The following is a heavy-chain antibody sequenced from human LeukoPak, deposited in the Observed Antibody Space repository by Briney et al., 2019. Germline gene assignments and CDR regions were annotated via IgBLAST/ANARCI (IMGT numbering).Heavy chain of an antibody. V-gene: IGHV1-8*01. D-gene: IGHD3-22*01. Sequence: ASVKVSCKASGYTFTSYDINWVRQATGQGRDWRGWMNPNSGNTGYPQKFQGRVTMTRNSAISTAYMGLSSLRSEDTAVYYCARADSSGYNWFDPWGQGTLVTVSS. CDR3: ARADSSGYNWFDP. J-gene: IGHJ5*02. CDR1: GYTFTSYD. CDR2: MNPNSGNT.